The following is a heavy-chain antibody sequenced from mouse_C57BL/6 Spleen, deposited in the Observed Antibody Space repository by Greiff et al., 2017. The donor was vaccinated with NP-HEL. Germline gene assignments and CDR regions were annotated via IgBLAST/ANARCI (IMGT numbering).Heavy chain of an antibody. V-gene: IGHV1-69*01. Sequence: QQSCKASGYTFTSYWMHWVKQRPGQGLEWIGEIDPSDSYTNYNQKFKGKSTLTVDKSSSTAYMQLSSLTSEDSAVYYCARSGDYYGSSYMAWFAYWGQGTLVTVSA. D-gene: IGHD1-1*01. CDR1: GYTFTSYW. CDR2: IDPSDSYT. J-gene: IGHJ3*01. CDR3: ARSGDYYGSSYMAWFAY.